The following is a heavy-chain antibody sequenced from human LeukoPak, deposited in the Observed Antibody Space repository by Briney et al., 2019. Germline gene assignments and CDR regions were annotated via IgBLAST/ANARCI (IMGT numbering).Heavy chain of an antibody. J-gene: IGHJ4*02. D-gene: IGHD6-19*01. CDR2: TYYRSKWYN. Sequence: SQTLSLTCAISGDSVSSNSAAWSWIRQSPSRGLEWLGRTYYRSKWYNDYAVSVKSRITINPDTSKNQFSLKLSSVTAADTAVYYCARGGSSGWYGVGPHYFDYWGQGTLVTVSS. CDR1: GDSVSSNSAA. CDR3: ARGGSSGWYGVGPHYFDY. V-gene: IGHV6-1*01.